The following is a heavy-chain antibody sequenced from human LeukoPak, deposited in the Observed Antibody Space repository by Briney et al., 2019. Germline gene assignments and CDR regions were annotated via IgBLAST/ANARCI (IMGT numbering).Heavy chain of an antibody. CDR2: ISYDGSNK. Sequence: GSLRLSCAASGFTFSSYAMNWVRQAPGKGLEWVAVISYDGSNKYYTDSVKGRFTISKDNSKNTLHLQMDSLRIDDTAVYYCARDSATGYHPDYWGQGTLVTVSS. V-gene: IGHV3-30*04. CDR3: ARDSATGYHPDY. CDR1: GFTFSSYA. D-gene: IGHD3-9*01. J-gene: IGHJ4*02.